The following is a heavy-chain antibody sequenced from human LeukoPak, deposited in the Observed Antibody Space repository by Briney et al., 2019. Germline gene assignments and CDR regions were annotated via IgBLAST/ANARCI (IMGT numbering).Heavy chain of an antibody. CDR2: ISWNSDNI. D-gene: IGHD5-24*01. CDR1: GFSFDDYA. CDR3: ARDISQKGKEMAAPFVY. Sequence: GGSLRLSCAVSGFSFDDYAMHWVRQVPGKGLEWVSGISWNSDNIGYADSVKGRFTTSRDNAKNSLYLQMNSLRAEDAAVYYCARDISQKGKEMAAPFVYWGQGTLVTVSS. V-gene: IGHV3-9*01. J-gene: IGHJ4*02.